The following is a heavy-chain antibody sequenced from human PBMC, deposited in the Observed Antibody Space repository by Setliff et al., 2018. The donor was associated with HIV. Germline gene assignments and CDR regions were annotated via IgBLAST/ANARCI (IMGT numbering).Heavy chain of an antibody. Sequence: SETLSLTCTVSGGSISSGSYYWSWIRQPAGKGLEWIGRIYTSGNTNYNPSLKSRVTISADTSKKQFSLKLSSVTAADTAVYYCARGGTAAAGYFDNWGQGTQVTV. J-gene: IGHJ4*02. CDR2: IYTSGNT. D-gene: IGHD6-13*01. V-gene: IGHV4-61*02. CDR1: GGSISSGSYY. CDR3: ARGGTAAAGYFDN.